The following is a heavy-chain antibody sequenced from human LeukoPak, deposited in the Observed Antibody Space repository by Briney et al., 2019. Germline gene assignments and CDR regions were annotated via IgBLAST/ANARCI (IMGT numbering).Heavy chain of an antibody. CDR2: ISSSGSTI. CDR1: GFTFSDYY. Sequence: GGSLGLSCAASGFTFSDYYMSWIRQAPGKGLEWVSYISSSGSTIYYADSVKGRFTISRDNAKNSLYLQMNSLRAEDTAVYYCARARGWFGELLHYYYGMDVWGQGTTVTVSS. J-gene: IGHJ6*02. CDR3: ARARGWFGELLHYYYGMDV. V-gene: IGHV3-11*01. D-gene: IGHD3-10*01.